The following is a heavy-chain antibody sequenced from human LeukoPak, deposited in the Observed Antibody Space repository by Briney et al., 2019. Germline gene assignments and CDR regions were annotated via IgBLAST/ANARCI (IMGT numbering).Heavy chain of an antibody. CDR1: GFSLTTTA. CDR2: IVVGSGNT. D-gene: IGHD3-22*01. Sequence: PVASVKVSCKASGFSLTTTAVQWVRQARGQRLEWIGWIVVGSGNTNYAQKFQERVTITRDTSKGTAYMELRSLRSEDTAVYYCARDYFDTSGSVSSIYGLDVWGQGTMVTVSS. V-gene: IGHV1-58*01. J-gene: IGHJ6*02. CDR3: ARDYFDTSGSVSSIYGLDV.